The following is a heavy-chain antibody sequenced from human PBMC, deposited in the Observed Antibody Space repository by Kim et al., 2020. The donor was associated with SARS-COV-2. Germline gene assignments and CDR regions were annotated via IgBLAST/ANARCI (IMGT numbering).Heavy chain of an antibody. D-gene: IGHD3-16*02. CDR2: ISSSSSYT. V-gene: IGHV3-11*06. CDR1: GFTFSDYY. Sequence: GGSLRLSCAASGFTFSDYYMSWIRQAPGKGLEWVSYISSSSSYTNYADSVKGRFTISRDNAKNSLYLQMNSLRAEDTAVYYCARVGYYDYVWGSYRQGYYFDYWGQGTLVTVSS. CDR3: ARVGYYDYVWGSYRQGYYFDY. J-gene: IGHJ4*02.